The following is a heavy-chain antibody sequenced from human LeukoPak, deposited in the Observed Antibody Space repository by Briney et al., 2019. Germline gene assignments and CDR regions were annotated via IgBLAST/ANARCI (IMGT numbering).Heavy chain of an antibody. CDR3: ARGKVVVENWFDP. Sequence: ASVKVSCKASGGTFSSYAISWVRQAPGQGLEWMGRIIPIFGIANYAQKFQGRVTITADKSTSTAYMELSSLRSEGTAVYYCARGKVVVENWFDPWGQGTLVTVSS. J-gene: IGHJ5*02. D-gene: IGHD2-2*01. V-gene: IGHV1-69*04. CDR1: GGTFSSYA. CDR2: IIPIFGIA.